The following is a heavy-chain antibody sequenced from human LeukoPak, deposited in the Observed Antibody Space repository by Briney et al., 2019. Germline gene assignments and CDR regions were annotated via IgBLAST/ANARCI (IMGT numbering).Heavy chain of an antibody. CDR2: IKQDGSEK. Sequence: PGGSLRLSCAASGFTFSSYWMSWVRQVPGKGLEWVANIKQDGSEKYYVDSVKGRFTISRDNAKNSLYLQMNSLRAEDTAVYYCARDRGTLEWLLFDYWGQGTLVTVSS. V-gene: IGHV3-7*01. CDR1: GFTFSSYW. CDR3: ARDRGTLEWLLFDY. J-gene: IGHJ4*02. D-gene: IGHD3-3*01.